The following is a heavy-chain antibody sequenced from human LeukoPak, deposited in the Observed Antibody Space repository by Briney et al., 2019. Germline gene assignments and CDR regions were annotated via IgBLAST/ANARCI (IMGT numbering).Heavy chain of an antibody. Sequence: GGSLRLSCAASGFTFSSYWMSWFRQAPGKGLEWVANIKQDGSEKYYVDSVKGRFTISRDNAKNSLYLQMNSLRAEDTAVYYCARDGNYYDSSGYPRYWGQGTLVTVSS. J-gene: IGHJ4*02. CDR3: ARDGNYYDSSGYPRY. CDR2: IKQDGSEK. V-gene: IGHV3-7*01. CDR1: GFTFSSYW. D-gene: IGHD3-22*01.